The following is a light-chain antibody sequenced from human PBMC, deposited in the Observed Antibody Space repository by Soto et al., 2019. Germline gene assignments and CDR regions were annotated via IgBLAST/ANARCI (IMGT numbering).Light chain of an antibody. J-gene: IGLJ2*01. CDR2: EVS. CDR1: SSDVGGYNY. Sequence: QSALTQPPSASGSPGQSVTISCTGTSSDVGGYNYVSWYQQHPGKAPKLMIYEVSKRPSGVPHRFSGSKSGKTASLTVSGLQAEDEADYYCSSYAGSNNLVVFGGGTKLTVL. V-gene: IGLV2-8*01. CDR3: SSYAGSNNLVV.